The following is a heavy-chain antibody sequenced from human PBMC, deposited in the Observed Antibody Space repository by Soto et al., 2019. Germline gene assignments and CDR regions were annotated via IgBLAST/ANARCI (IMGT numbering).Heavy chain of an antibody. CDR3: ASYDTVVVALQDY. CDR2: ISGSGGST. CDR1: GFTFSSYA. J-gene: IGHJ4*02. Sequence: GGSLRLSCAASGFTFSSYAMSWVRQAPGKGLEWVSAISGSGGSTYYADSVKGRFTISRDNSKNTLYLQMNSLRAEDTAVYYCASYDTVVVALQDYWGQGTLVTVSS. D-gene: IGHD2-15*01. V-gene: IGHV3-23*01.